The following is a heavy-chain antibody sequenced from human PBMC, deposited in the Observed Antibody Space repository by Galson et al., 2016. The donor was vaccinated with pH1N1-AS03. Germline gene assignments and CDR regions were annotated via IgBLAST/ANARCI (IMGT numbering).Heavy chain of an antibody. D-gene: IGHD6-19*01. CDR3: AKYTIDWYEDY. CDR2: ISSTGSNT. V-gene: IGHV3-23*01. J-gene: IGHJ4*02. Sequence: SLRLSCAVSGFTFSTYAMTWVRQAPGRGLEWVSSISSTGSNTFYADCVMGRFTISRDNSKNTLYLQMNSLRAEDTAVFYCAKYTIDWYEDYWGQGTLVTVSS. CDR1: GFTFSTYA.